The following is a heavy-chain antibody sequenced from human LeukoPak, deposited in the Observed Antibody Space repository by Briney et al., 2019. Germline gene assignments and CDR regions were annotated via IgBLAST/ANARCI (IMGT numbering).Heavy chain of an antibody. V-gene: IGHV4-4*07. D-gene: IGHD4-11*01. CDR1: GGSFSSYY. CDR2: IYTSGTT. Sequence: AETLSLTCIVSGGSFSSYYWRWIRQPAGKGLEWVGRIYTSGTTNYNPSLKSRVTMSVDTSKKQFSLKLRSVTAADTAVYYCARNDYSNNNWFDPWGQGTLVTVSS. CDR3: ARNDYSNNNWFDP. J-gene: IGHJ5*02.